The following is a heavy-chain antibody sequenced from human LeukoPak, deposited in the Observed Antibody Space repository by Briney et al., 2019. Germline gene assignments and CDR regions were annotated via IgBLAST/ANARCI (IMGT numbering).Heavy chain of an antibody. CDR1: GGSISSYY. D-gene: IGHD3-22*01. CDR2: IYYSGST. V-gene: IGHV4-59*01. Sequence: SETLSLTCTVSGGSISSYYWSWLRQPPGKGLEWIGYIYYSGSTNYNPSLKSRVTISVDTSKNQFSLKLSSVTAADTAVYYCARGRHYYDSSGYYSRSYYFDYWGQGTLVTVSS. CDR3: ARGRHYYDSSGYYSRSYYFDY. J-gene: IGHJ4*02.